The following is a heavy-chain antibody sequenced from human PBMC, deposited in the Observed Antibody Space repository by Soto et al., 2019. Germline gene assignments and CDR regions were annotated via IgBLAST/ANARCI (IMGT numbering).Heavy chain of an antibody. J-gene: IGHJ5*01. CDR1: GFSLSTSGVG. CDR2: IYWDGEK. V-gene: IGHV2-5*02. Sequence: QITLKESGPTLVKPTQTLTLTCTFSGFSLSTSGVGVGWIRQPPGKALEWLALIYWDGEKRYSPSLKSRLTIIYDNYNNPVVLTVPNTDPVYTATYYRAHNLLWFEELATSNWFDYWGQITLVAVSS. D-gene: IGHD3-10*01. CDR3: AHNLLWFEELATSNWFDY.